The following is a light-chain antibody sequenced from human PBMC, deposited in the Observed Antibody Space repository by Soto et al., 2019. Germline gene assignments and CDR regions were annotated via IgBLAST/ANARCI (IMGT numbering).Light chain of an antibody. CDR2: DAI. Sequence: DKLVSQSPPTLSFSPLEIVTLSCRASQNIHNHMSWFLQKPGQTPRLLIYDAIIRAADVPARFSGSWSGTEFTLTINSLQPHDFATYYCQHYHSFSWTFGQGTKVDI. J-gene: IGKJ1*01. CDR3: QHYHSFSWT. V-gene: IGKV3-15*01. CDR1: QNIHNH.